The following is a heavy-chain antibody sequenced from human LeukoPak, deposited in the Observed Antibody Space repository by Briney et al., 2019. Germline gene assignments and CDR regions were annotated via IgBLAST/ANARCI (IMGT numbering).Heavy chain of an antibody. CDR2: INPNSGAT. CDR1: GYTFTAYY. Sequence: GASVKVSCKASGYTFTAYYMHWVRQAPGQGLEWMGWINPNSGATNYAQKFQGRVALTRDTSTSTVYMELSRLTSDDTAVYYCAWIYSGTYELAFDIWGQGTMVTVSS. V-gene: IGHV1-2*02. CDR3: AWIYSGTYELAFDI. D-gene: IGHD1-26*01. J-gene: IGHJ3*02.